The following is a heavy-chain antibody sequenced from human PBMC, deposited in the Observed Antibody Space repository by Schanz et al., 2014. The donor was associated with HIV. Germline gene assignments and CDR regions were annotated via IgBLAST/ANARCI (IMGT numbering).Heavy chain of an antibody. J-gene: IGHJ3*02. V-gene: IGHV1-18*04. CDR3: ALSSGYYLVKNSDEVFDI. Sequence: QVQLVQSGAEVKKPGASVKVSCKTSGYTFSNYGFSWVRQAPGRGLEWMGWISAYNGNTNFAQKIQGRVTMTTDTSTSTAYMELRSLRSDDTAVYYCALSSGYYLVKNSDEVFDIWGQGTLVSVSS. CDR2: ISAYNGNT. CDR1: GYTFSNYG. D-gene: IGHD3-22*01.